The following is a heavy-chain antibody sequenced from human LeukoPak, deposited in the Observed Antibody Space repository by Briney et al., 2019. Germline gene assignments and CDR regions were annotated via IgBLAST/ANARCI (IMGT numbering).Heavy chain of an antibody. V-gene: IGHV4-59*01. Sequence: SETLSLTCTVSGGSISSYYWSWIRQPPGKGLEWIGYIYYSGSTNYNPSLKSRVTISVDASKNQFSLKLSSVTAADTAVYYCARSGYSYGADAFDIWGQGTMVTVSS. D-gene: IGHD5-18*01. CDR3: ARSGYSYGADAFDI. J-gene: IGHJ3*02. CDR1: GGSISSYY. CDR2: IYYSGST.